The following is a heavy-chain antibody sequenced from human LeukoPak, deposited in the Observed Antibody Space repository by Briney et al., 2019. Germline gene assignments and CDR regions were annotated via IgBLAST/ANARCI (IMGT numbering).Heavy chain of an antibody. CDR1: GGSISSGGYY. J-gene: IGHJ5*02. V-gene: IGHV4-31*03. CDR2: IYYSGST. D-gene: IGHD3-3*01. Sequence: SQTLSLTCTVSGGSISSGGYYWSWIRQHPGKGLEWNGYIYYSGSTYYNPSLKSRVTISVDTSKNQFSLKLSPVTAADTAVYYCARGRGVDTNWFDPWGQGTLVTVSS. CDR3: ARGRGVDTNWFDP.